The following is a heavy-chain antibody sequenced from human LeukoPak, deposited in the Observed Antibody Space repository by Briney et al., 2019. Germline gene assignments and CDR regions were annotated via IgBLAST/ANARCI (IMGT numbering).Heavy chain of an antibody. CDR1: GFTFSSYA. J-gene: IGHJ5*02. CDR3: ARDRRYYYDSSGYSGWFDP. D-gene: IGHD3-22*01. CDR2: ISGSRSYT. Sequence: GGSLRLSCAASGFTFSSYAMSWVRQAPGKGPEWVSAISGSRSYTYYADSVKGRFTISRDNSKNTLYLQMNSLRAEDTAVYYCARDRRYYYDSSGYSGWFDPWGQGTLVTVSS. V-gene: IGHV3-23*01.